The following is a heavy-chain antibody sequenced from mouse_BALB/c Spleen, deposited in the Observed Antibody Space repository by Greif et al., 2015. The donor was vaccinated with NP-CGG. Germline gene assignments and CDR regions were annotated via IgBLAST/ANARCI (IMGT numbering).Heavy chain of an antibody. CDR2: ISSGGSYT. Sequence: EVKLVESGGDLVKPGGSLKLSCAASGFTFSSYGMSWVRQTPDKRLEWVATISSGGSYTYYPDSVKGRFTISRDNAKNTLYLQMSSLKSEDTAMYYCARREGLAWFAYWGQGTLVTVSA. V-gene: IGHV5-6*02. CDR1: GFTFSSYG. J-gene: IGHJ3*01. CDR3: ARREGLAWFAY.